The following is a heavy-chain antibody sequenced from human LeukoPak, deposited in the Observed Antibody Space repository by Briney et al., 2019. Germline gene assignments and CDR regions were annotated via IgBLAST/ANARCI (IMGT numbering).Heavy chain of an antibody. V-gene: IGHV1-18*01. D-gene: IGHD2-15*01. CDR1: GYTFSNFG. CDR3: ARDIDVVVVAANHDAFDI. Sequence: GASVKVSCKTSGYTFSNFGINWVRQAPGQGLEWMGWISGNNDNPNYGQKFQGRFTVTTDSSTSTAYMELRNLTFDDTAVYYCARDIDVVVVAANHDAFDIWGQGTMVTVSS. J-gene: IGHJ3*02. CDR2: ISGNNDNP.